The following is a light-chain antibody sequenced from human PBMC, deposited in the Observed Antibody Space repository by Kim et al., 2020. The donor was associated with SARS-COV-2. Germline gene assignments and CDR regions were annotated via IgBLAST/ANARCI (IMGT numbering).Light chain of an antibody. CDR2: STS. CDR3: QQSYSTPPT. J-gene: IGKJ5*01. Sequence: ASVGDRVTITCRASQSISSSLNWYQQKPGKAPELLIYSTSSLQGGVPSRFSGSGSGTEFTLTISSLQPEDFATYYCQQSYSTPPTFGQGTRLEIK. CDR1: QSISSS. V-gene: IGKV1-39*01.